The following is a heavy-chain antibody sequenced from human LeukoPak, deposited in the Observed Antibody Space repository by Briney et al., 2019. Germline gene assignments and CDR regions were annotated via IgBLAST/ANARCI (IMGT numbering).Heavy chain of an antibody. V-gene: IGHV1-46*01. J-gene: IGHJ6*03. CDR1: GYTFTSYY. CDR2: INPSGGST. Sequence: GASVKVSCKASGYTFTSYYMHWVRQAPGQGLEWMGIINPSGGSTSYAQKFQGRVTITRDTSASTAYMELSSLRSEDMAVYYCARGVPGVYYYYYMDVWGKGTTVTVSS. CDR3: ARGVPGVYYYYYMDV. D-gene: IGHD7-27*01.